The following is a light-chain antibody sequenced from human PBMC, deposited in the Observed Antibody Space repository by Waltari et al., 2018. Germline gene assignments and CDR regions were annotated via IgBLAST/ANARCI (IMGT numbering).Light chain of an antibody. CDR2: WAS. V-gene: IGKV4-1*01. Sequence: DIVMTQSPDFLAVSLGERATINCKSSQSVFYSSNNRNYLGWYQHKAGQPPKLLIYWASNRESEVPDRFSGSGSGTDFTLNIRNLQAEEVAVYYCQQYYATPRTFGQGTKVAIK. CDR1: QSVFYSSNNRNY. J-gene: IGKJ1*01. CDR3: QQYYATPRT.